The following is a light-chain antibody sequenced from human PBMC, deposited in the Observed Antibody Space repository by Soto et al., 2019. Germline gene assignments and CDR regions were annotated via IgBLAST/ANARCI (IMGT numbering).Light chain of an antibody. Sequence: QSVLTQPASMSGSPGQSITISCTGTSSDVGGYNYVSWYRQQPGKAPKLMIYDVNNRPSGVSNRFSGSKSGNTASLTISGLQAEDEADYYCSSHSSSSTLVVFGGGTKLTVL. CDR2: DVN. V-gene: IGLV2-14*03. CDR3: SSHSSSSTLVV. CDR1: SSDVGGYNY. J-gene: IGLJ2*01.